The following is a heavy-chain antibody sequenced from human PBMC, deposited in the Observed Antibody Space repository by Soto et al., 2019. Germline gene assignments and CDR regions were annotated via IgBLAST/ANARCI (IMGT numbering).Heavy chain of an antibody. J-gene: IGHJ6*02. CDR2: INPGDSDI. V-gene: IGHV5-51*01. CDR1: GYKFTNYW. CDR3: AKRSAMIYSGGMDV. D-gene: IGHD3-16*01. Sequence: GESLKISCKGSGYKFTNYWIGWVRQMPGKGLEWMGIINPGDSDIRYSPSFQGQVTISADKSISTAYLQWSSLKASDTAIYYCAKRSAMIYSGGMDVWGQGTTVTVSS.